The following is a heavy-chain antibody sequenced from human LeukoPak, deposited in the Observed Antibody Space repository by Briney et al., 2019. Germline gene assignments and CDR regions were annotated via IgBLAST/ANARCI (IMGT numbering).Heavy chain of an antibody. D-gene: IGHD3-3*01. J-gene: IGHJ3*02. V-gene: IGHV4-59*08. CDR1: GVSISSYH. CDR2: IYYSGST. Sequence: SETLSLTCAVSGVSISSYHWSWIRQPPGKGLEWIGYIYYSGSTNYNPSLKSRVTISVDTSKNQFSLKLSSVTAADTAVYYCARRRITILRGYDAFDIWGQGRMVTVSS. CDR3: ARRRITILRGYDAFDI.